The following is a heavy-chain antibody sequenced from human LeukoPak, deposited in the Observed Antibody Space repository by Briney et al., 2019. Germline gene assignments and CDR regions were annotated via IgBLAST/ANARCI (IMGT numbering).Heavy chain of an antibody. J-gene: IGHJ3*02. Sequence: PGGSLGLSCAASGFTFSRYSMNWVRQAPGKGLEWVSSISTSSSFLYYADSVKGRFTISRDNAKNSLYLQMNSLRAEDTAVYYCARGRVGQWLVDAFDIWGQGTMVTVSS. CDR2: ISTSSSFL. CDR3: ARGRVGQWLVDAFDI. CDR1: GFTFSRYS. V-gene: IGHV3-21*01. D-gene: IGHD6-19*01.